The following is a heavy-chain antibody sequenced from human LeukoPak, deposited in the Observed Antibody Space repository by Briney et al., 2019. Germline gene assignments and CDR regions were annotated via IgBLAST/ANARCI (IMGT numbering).Heavy chain of an antibody. J-gene: IGHJ4*02. V-gene: IGHV4-30-4*01. CDR2: INHSGST. Sequence: SQTLSLTCTVSGGSISSGDYYWGWIRQPPGKGLEWIGEINHSGSTNYNPSLKSRVTISVDTSKNQFSLKLSSVTAADTAVYYCARGSRRSTSYPPARVFDYWGQGTLVTVSS. D-gene: IGHD2-2*01. CDR3: ARGSRRSTSYPPARVFDY. CDR1: GGSISSGDYY.